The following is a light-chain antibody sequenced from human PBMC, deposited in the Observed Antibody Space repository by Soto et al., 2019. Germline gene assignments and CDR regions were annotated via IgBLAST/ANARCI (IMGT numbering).Light chain of an antibody. CDR2: GAS. CDR1: QSLCSD. J-gene: IGKJ1*01. Sequence: EIVMTQSPGTLSLSPGDTATLSCRASQSLCSDLAWYQQKPGQAPRLLIFGASARPTGIPARISGSGSGTEFTLTISSLRSEDFAVYFCQQYYNWPRTFGQGTKV. V-gene: IGKV3-15*01. CDR3: QQYYNWPRT.